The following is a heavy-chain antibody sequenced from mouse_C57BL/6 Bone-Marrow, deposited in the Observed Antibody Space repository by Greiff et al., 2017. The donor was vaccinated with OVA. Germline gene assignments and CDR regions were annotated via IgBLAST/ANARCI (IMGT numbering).Heavy chain of an antibody. J-gene: IGHJ2*01. D-gene: IGHD1-1*01. CDR3: ARGYYGSPYYFDY. V-gene: IGHV1-63*01. CDR1: GYTFTNYW. CDR2: IYPGGGYT. Sequence: VQLQQSGAELVRPGPSVKMSCKASGYTFTNYWIGWAKQRPGHGLEWIGDIYPGGGYTNYNEKFKGKATLTADKSSSTAYMQFSSLTSEDSAIYYCARGYYGSPYYFDYWGQGTTLTVSS.